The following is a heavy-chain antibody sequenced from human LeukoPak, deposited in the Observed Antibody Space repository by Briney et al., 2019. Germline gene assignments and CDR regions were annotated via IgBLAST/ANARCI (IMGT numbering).Heavy chain of an antibody. CDR1: GFSFSSYW. D-gene: IGHD1-26*01. CDR3: ARLWDSPNWLDP. CDR2: IYPGDSDT. V-gene: IGHV5-51*01. J-gene: IGHJ5*02. Sequence: GESLKISCKGSGFSFSSYWVAWVRQMPGKDLEWMGIIYPGDSDTRYSPSFQGQITISADKSISTAYLQWSSLKASDTAMYYCARLWDSPNWLDPWGQGTLVTVSS.